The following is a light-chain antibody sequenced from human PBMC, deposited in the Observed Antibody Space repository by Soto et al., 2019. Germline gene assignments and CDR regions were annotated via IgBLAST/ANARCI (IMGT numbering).Light chain of an antibody. Sequence: EIVMTQSPVTLSVSPGGRATLSCRASQSISDTLAWYQQKPGQAPRLLIHGASTRAPGFPARFSGSGSGTDFTLTISRLEPEDFAVYYCHQYGLSPPYTFGPGTKVDIK. CDR1: QSISDT. CDR3: HQYGLSPPYT. CDR2: GAS. J-gene: IGKJ3*01. V-gene: IGKV3-15*01.